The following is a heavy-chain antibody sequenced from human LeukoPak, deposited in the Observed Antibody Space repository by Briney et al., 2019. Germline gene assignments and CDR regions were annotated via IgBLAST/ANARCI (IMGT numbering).Heavy chain of an antibody. V-gene: IGHV4-39*01. CDR2: IYYSGST. D-gene: IGHD3-3*01. Sequence: PSETLSLTCTVSGGSISSSSYCWGWIRQPPGKGLEWIGSIYYSGSTYYNPSLKSRVTISVDTSKNQFSLKLSSVTAADTAVYYCARHGRFLEWFPPPGYYYMDVWGKGTTVTVSS. CDR3: ARHGRFLEWFPPPGYYYMDV. CDR1: GGSISSSSYC. J-gene: IGHJ6*03.